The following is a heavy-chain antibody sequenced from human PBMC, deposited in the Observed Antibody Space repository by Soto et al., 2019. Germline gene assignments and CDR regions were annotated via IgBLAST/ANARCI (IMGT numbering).Heavy chain of an antibody. J-gene: IGHJ3*02. D-gene: IGHD1-1*01. V-gene: IGHV3-30*03. Sequence: QVQLVESGGVVVQPGRSLRLSCVGSGFTFNTHGMHWVRQAPGKGLEWVAVISYDGSNKYYADSVKGRFTISRDNSMKMVFLQMNSLTVEDAAVYYGAELVTTTGRAFAMWGQGTMVTVSS. CDR3: AELVTTTGRAFAM. CDR1: GFTFNTHG. CDR2: ISYDGSNK.